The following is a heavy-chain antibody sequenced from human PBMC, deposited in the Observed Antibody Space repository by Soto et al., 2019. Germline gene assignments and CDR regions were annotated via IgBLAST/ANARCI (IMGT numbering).Heavy chain of an antibody. Sequence: QVQLVESGGGVIQPGKSLRLACAASGFTFSSRGMHWVRQAPGKGLEWVAITSRDGNSKFYGGSVKGRFTISRDNSKDTLYLEMNNLLVEDTAVYYCVKEDDNYFFDYWGPGTLVTVSS. CDR1: GFTFSSRG. CDR3: VKEDDNYFFDY. CDR2: TSRDGNSK. V-gene: IGHV3-30*18. J-gene: IGHJ4*02. D-gene: IGHD1-1*01.